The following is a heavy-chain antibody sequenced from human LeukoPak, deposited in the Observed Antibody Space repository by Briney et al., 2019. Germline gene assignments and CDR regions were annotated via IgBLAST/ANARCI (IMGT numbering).Heavy chain of an antibody. Sequence: PGGSLRLSCAASGFTFSSYSMNWVRQAPGKGLEWVSSISSSSSYIYYADSVKGRFTISRDNAKNSLYLQVNSLRAEDTAVYYCARDIVVVPAAINYYYGMDVWGKGTTVTVSS. CDR3: ARDIVVVPAAINYYYGMDV. J-gene: IGHJ6*04. D-gene: IGHD2-2*01. CDR2: ISSSSSYI. V-gene: IGHV3-21*01. CDR1: GFTFSSYS.